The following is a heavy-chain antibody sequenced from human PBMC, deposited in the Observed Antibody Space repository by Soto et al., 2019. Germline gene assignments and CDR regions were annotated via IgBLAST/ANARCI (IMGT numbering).Heavy chain of an antibody. CDR3: ARDVDYGGQRGSQDY. D-gene: IGHD4-17*01. J-gene: IGHJ4*02. V-gene: IGHV1-18*01. CDR1: GYTFTSYG. CDR2: ISAYNGNT. Sequence: QVQLVQSGAEVKKPGASVKVSCKASGYTFTSYGISWVRQAPGQGLEWMGWISAYNGNTNYAQKLQGRVTMTTDTPTSRAYMELRSLRSDDTAVYYGARDVDYGGQRGSQDYWGQGTLVTVSS.